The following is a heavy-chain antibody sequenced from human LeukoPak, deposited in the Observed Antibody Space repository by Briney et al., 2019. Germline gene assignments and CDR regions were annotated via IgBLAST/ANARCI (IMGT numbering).Heavy chain of an antibody. J-gene: IGHJ2*01. CDR1: GFSFSNYW. CDR2: MKPDGTRK. CDR3: ARASGALIVVVPAAFDL. D-gene: IGHD2-2*01. Sequence: GGSLRLSCVASGFSFSNYWINWVRQAPGEGLEWVAHMKPDGTRKYYLDSVKGRFTISRDNSKNTLYLQMNSLRAEDTAVYYCARASGALIVVVPAAFDLWGRGTLVTVSS. V-gene: IGHV3-7*01.